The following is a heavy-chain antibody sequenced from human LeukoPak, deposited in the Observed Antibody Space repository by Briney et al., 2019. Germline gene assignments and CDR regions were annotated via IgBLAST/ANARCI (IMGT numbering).Heavy chain of an antibody. CDR3: AKEGSHSSRVPFLPFDP. V-gene: IGHV4-38-2*02. CDR1: LYSISSGYY. Sequence: SETLSLTCSVSLYSISSGYYWGWIRQSPGKGLEWIGSIYHSGTTYYNPSLKTRVAISVDMSKNQCSLKLSSVTAADAAVYYCAKEGSHSSRVPFLPFDPWGQGTLVIVSS. D-gene: IGHD6-6*01. J-gene: IGHJ5*02. CDR2: IYHSGTT.